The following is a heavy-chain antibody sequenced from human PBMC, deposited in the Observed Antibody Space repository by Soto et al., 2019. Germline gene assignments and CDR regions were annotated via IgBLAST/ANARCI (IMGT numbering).Heavy chain of an antibody. CDR3: ARLPYAGSSTALAY. D-gene: IGHD1-26*01. Sequence: TGCGFSLKNATMRVSWIRQPPGKALGWLARIDWDDDKFYSTSLETRLTISKDTSKNQVVLTMTNMDPLDTATYYCARLPYAGSSTALAYRGQGTPVTVS. V-gene: IGHV2-70*04. J-gene: IGHJ4*02. CDR1: GFSLKNATMR. CDR2: IDWDDDK.